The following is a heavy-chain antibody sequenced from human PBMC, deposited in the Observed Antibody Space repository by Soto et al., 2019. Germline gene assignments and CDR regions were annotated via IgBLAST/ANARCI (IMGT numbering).Heavy chain of an antibody. Sequence: PGGSLRLSWAASGFTFSSYAMSWVRQAPGKGLEWVSAISGSGGSTYYADSVKGRFTISRDNSKNTLYLQMNSLRAEDTAVYYWAKWFWGIPGGSTAAGAAGGTPWVGPWGQGTLVTVPQ. CDR1: GFTFSSYA. D-gene: IGHD3-16*01. CDR3: AKWFWGIPGGSTAAGAAGGTPWVGP. J-gene: IGHJ5*02. CDR2: ISGSGGST. V-gene: IGHV3-23*01.